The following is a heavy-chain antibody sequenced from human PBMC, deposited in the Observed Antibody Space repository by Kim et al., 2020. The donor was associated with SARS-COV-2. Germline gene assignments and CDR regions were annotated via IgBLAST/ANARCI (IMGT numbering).Heavy chain of an antibody. Sequence: SETLSLTCDVSGAVSGDSFSSGNWWTWVRQSPGKGLEWIGEVYHSGSVNYNPSLKSRVTISVDKSRNQFSLRLIFVTAADTAVYYCARAKSYYNYGMDVWGQGTSVTVAS. J-gene: IGHJ6*02. CDR3: ARAKSYYNYGMDV. D-gene: IGHD5-12*01. V-gene: IGHV4-4*02. CDR1: GDSFSSGNW. CDR2: VYHSGSV.